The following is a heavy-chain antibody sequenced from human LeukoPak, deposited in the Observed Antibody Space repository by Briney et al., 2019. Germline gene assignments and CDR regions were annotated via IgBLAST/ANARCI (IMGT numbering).Heavy chain of an antibody. J-gene: IGHJ4*02. CDR3: ARDAPKGYGDYGVFYY. D-gene: IGHD4-17*01. CDR1: GGTFSSYA. V-gene: IGHV1-69*05. Sequence: SVKLSCKASGGTFSSYAISWVRQAPGQGLEWMGRIIPIFGTANYAQKFQGRVTITTDESTSTAYMELSSLRSEDPAVYYCARDAPKGYGDYGVFYYWGQGTLVTVSS. CDR2: IIPIFGTA.